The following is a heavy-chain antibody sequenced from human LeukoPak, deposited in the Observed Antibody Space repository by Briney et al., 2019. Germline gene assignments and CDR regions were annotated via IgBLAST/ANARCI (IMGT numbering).Heavy chain of an antibody. CDR3: ARVTSSSSGLDYYYYYMDV. CDR1: GGSISSGGYS. Sequence: PSETLSLTCAVSGGSISSGGYSWSWIRQPPGKGLEWIGYIYHSGSTYYNPSLKSRVTMSVDTSKNQFSLKLSSVTAADTAVYYCARVTSSSSGLDYYYYYMDVWGKGTTVTVSS. CDR2: IYHSGST. V-gene: IGHV4-30-2*01. J-gene: IGHJ6*03. D-gene: IGHD6-6*01.